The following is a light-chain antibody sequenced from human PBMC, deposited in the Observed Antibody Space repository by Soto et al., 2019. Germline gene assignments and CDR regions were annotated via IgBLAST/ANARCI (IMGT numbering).Light chain of an antibody. J-gene: IGKJ2*01. V-gene: IGKV3-20*01. CDR1: RSIAASY. Sequence: ELVWTRLQGPCSFSPGERATPSGRAGRSIAASYLAWYRQKPAQAPRLLIYAASSRATGIPDRFSGSGSGTDFTLTISRLEPEDFAVYYCQQYGSSSYTFGQGTQLEIK. CDR3: QQYGSSSYT. CDR2: AAS.